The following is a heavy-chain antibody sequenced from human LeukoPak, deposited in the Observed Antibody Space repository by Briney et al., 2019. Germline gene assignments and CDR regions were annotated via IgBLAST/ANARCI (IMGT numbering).Heavy chain of an antibody. CDR3: ATKQWLAPPPDS. J-gene: IGHJ4*02. CDR2: INTDGTVT. D-gene: IGHD6-19*01. V-gene: IGHV3-74*01. CDR1: GVTFSKYW. Sequence: GGSLRLSCAASGVTFSKYWMLWVRQAPGKGLETVSRINTDGTVTTYADSVKGRFTASRDNADNTMFLQMNSVRDEDTAVYYCATKQWLAPPPDSWGQGTPVTVSS.